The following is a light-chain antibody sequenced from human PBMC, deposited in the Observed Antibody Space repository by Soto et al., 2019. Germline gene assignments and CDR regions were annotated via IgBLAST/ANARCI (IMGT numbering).Light chain of an antibody. J-gene: IGKJ1*01. CDR1: QDIRNT. Sequence: IQMTQSPSSLSASVWDRVAISCRASQDIRNTLAWYQQKPGEAPKLLIFAASNLQSGVPSRFSGSASGTDFTLTISSLQPEDFATYYCLQDYNYPRAFGQGTKVDIK. CDR2: AAS. CDR3: LQDYNYPRA. V-gene: IGKV1-6*01.